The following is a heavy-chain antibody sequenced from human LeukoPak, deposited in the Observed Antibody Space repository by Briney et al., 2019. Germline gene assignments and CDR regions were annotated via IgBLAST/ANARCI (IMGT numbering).Heavy chain of an antibody. D-gene: IGHD6-25*01. CDR3: ATPPAADAFDI. Sequence: GGSLRLSCAGSGFTFSDYYMSWIRQAPGKGLEWVSAISGSGGSTYYADSVKGRFTISRDNSKNTLYLQMNSLRAEDTAVYYCATPPAADAFDIWGQGTMVTVSS. J-gene: IGHJ3*02. CDR1: GFTFSDYY. CDR2: ISGSGGST. V-gene: IGHV3-23*01.